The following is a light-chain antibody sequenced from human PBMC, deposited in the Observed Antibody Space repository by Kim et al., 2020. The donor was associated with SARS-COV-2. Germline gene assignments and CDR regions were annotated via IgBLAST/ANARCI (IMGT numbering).Light chain of an antibody. Sequence: GGTVTLPWGSSPGAVTMCHYAYWFQQKPGQAPTTLIYDTDNKHSWTPARFSGSLLGGKAALTLSGAQPEDEADYYCSLSYGGAPWVFGGGTQLTVL. J-gene: IGLJ3*02. CDR3: SLSYGGAPWV. CDR2: DTD. V-gene: IGLV7-46*01. CDR1: PGAVTMCHY.